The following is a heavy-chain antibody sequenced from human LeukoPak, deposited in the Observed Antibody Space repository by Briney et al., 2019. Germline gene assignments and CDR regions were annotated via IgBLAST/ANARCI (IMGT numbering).Heavy chain of an antibody. CDR3: ARSGMVRGVISAGMDV. Sequence: SETLSLTCAVSGGSISSGGYSWSWIRQPPGKGLEWIGYIYHSGSTYYNPSLKSRVTISVDRSKNQFSLKLSSVTAADTAVYYCARSGMVRGVISAGMDVWGQGPRSPSP. V-gene: IGHV4-30-2*01. J-gene: IGHJ6*02. D-gene: IGHD3-10*01. CDR1: GGSISSGGYS. CDR2: IYHSGST.